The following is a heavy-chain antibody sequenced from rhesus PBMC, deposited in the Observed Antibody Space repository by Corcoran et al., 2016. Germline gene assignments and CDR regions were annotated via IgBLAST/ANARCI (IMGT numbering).Heavy chain of an antibody. CDR1: GASITPYW. J-gene: IGHJ4*01. CDR2: INGYNGTP. CDR3: VRDPLGYSGSYYDY. Sequence: QVQLQESGPGLVKPSETLSLTCAVPGASITPYWWSWIRQPPGQGLEGIGEINGYNGTPTYTPPLKSRVTISKDASKNQVSLHLNSVTAADTAVYYCVRDPLGYSGSYYDYWGQGVLVTVSS. V-gene: IGHV4-80*01. D-gene: IGHD3-16*01.